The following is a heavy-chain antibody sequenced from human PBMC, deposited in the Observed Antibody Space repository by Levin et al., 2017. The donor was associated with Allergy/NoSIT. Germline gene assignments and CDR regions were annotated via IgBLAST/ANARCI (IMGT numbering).Heavy chain of an antibody. CDR1: GGSISSYY. CDR3: ARGWVSRGDILTGYKTAGAGFDP. Sequence: PGGSLRLSCTVSGGSISSYYWSWIRQPPGKGLEWIGYIYYSGSTNYNPSLKSRVTISVDTSKNQFSLKLSSVTAADTAVYYCARGWVSRGDILTGYKTAGAGFDPWGQGTLVTVSS. CDR2: IYYSGST. J-gene: IGHJ5*02. D-gene: IGHD3-9*01. V-gene: IGHV4-59*01.